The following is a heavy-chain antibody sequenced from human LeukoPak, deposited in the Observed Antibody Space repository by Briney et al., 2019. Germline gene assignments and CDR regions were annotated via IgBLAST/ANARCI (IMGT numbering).Heavy chain of an antibody. Sequence: GVSLRLSCAASGFTFSSYAMHWVRQAPGRGLEWVAVISYDGSNKYYADSVKGRFTISRDNSKNTLYLQMNSLRAEDTAVYYCARLIAAAGPSDYWGQGTLVTVSS. J-gene: IGHJ4*02. CDR3: ARLIAAAGPSDY. V-gene: IGHV3-30-3*01. CDR1: GFTFSSYA. CDR2: ISYDGSNK. D-gene: IGHD6-13*01.